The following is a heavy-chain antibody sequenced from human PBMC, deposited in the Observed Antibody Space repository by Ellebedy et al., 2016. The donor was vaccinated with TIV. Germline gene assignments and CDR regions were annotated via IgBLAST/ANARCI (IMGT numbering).Heavy chain of an antibody. V-gene: IGHV1-46*02. Sequence: ASVKVSCXAIGYKFDFYFIHWLRQAPGQGLEWMGMISPSDGGTRYTKGFNGRLTVTSDPATSTVHLELKNLRLDDTATYYCARADDQDLDSWGQGTLVTVSP. CDR2: ISPSDGGT. D-gene: IGHD1-1*01. CDR1: GYKFDFYF. J-gene: IGHJ4*02. CDR3: ARADDQDLDS.